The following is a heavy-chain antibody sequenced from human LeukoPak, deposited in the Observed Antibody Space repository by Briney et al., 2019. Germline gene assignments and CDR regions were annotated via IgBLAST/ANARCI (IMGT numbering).Heavy chain of an antibody. CDR2: IYYSGST. J-gene: IGHJ3*02. CDR3: ARVRGRDYDYVWGSYNAFDI. V-gene: IGHV4-30-4*01. D-gene: IGHD3-16*01. Sequence: SWVRQAPGKGLEWIGYIYYSGSTYYNPSLKSRVTISVDTSKNQFSLKLSSVTAADTAVYYCARVRGRDYDYVWGSYNAFDIWGQGTMVTVSS.